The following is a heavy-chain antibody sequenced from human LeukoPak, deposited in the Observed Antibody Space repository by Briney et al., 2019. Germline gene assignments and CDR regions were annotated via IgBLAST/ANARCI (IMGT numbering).Heavy chain of an antibody. CDR3: ARHLSSITSCPTY. CDR2: IYPGTADI. Sequence: GESLKISCKGSGYSFASYWIAWVRQMPGKGLEWMGVIYPGTADITYSPSFQGQVTISADKSVSTAYLHWSSLKASGTAIYYCARHLSSITSCPTYWGQGALVTVSS. V-gene: IGHV5-51*01. D-gene: IGHD2-2*01. J-gene: IGHJ4*02. CDR1: GYSFASYW.